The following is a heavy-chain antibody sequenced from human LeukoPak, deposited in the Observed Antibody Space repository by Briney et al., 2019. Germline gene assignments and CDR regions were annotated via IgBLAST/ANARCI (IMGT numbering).Heavy chain of an antibody. V-gene: IGHV3-66*01. Sequence: SGGSLRLSCAASGFTVSSNYMSWVRQAPGKGLEWVSVIYSGGSTYYADSVKGRFTISIDNSKNTLYLQMNSLRAEDTAVYYCARDESSYGSFDYWGQGTLVTVSS. D-gene: IGHD5-18*01. CDR1: GFTVSSNY. CDR2: IYSGGST. CDR3: ARDESSYGSFDY. J-gene: IGHJ4*02.